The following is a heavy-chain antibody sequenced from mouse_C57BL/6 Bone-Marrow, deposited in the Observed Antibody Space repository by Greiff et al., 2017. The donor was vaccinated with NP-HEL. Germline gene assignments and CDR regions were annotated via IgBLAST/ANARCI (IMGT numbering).Heavy chain of an antibody. Sequence: QVQLQQSGAELARPGASVKRSCKASGYTFTSYGISGVKQRTGQGLEWIGEIYPRSGNTYYNEKFKGKATLTADKSSSTAYMELRSLTSEDSAVYFCARSYSNYPYYFDYWGQGTTLTVSS. CDR1: GYTFTSYG. V-gene: IGHV1-81*01. CDR2: IYPRSGNT. D-gene: IGHD2-5*01. CDR3: ARSYSNYPYYFDY. J-gene: IGHJ2*01.